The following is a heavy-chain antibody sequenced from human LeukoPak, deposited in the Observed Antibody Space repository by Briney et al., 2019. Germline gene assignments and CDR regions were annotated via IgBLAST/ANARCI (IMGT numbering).Heavy chain of an antibody. J-gene: IGHJ4*02. Sequence: GGSLRLSCAASGFTFSSYAMSWVRQAPGKGLEWVSAISGSGGSTYYADSVKGRFTISRDNSKNTLYLQMNSLRAEDTAVYYCAKDAYSSSWYLHYFDYWGEGTLVTVSS. V-gene: IGHV3-23*01. D-gene: IGHD6-13*01. CDR1: GFTFSSYA. CDR2: ISGSGGST. CDR3: AKDAYSSSWYLHYFDY.